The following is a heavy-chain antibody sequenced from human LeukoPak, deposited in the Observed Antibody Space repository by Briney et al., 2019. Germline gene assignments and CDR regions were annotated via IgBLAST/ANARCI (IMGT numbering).Heavy chain of an antibody. CDR3: AKDPELRYFDWLLPTYFDY. D-gene: IGHD3-9*01. CDR1: GFTFSSYA. CDR2: ISGSGGST. V-gene: IGHV3-23*01. J-gene: IGHJ4*02. Sequence: GGSLRLSRAASGFTFSSYAMSWVRQAPGKGLEWVSAISGSGGSTYYADSVKGRFTISRDNSKNTLYLQMNSLRAEDTAVYYCAKDPELRYFDWLLPTYFDYWGQGTLVTVSS.